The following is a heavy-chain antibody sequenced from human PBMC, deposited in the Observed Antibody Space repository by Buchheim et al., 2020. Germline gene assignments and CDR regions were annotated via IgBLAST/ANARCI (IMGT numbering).Heavy chain of an antibody. D-gene: IGHD2-21*01. V-gene: IGHV4-34*01. CDR2: INHSGST. J-gene: IGHJ6*02. CDR1: GGSFSGYY. CDR3: ARVIGIHLSPIRMDV. Sequence: QVQLQQWGAGLLKPSETLSLTCAVYGGSFSGYYWSWIRQPPGKGLEWIGEINHSGSTNYNPSLKSRVTISVDTPKNQFSLKLSSVTAADTAVYYCARVIGIHLSPIRMDVWGQGTT.